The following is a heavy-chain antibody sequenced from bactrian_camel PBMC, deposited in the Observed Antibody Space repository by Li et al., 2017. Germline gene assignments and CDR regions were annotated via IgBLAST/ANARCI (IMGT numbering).Heavy chain of an antibody. CDR2: IYCADYST. CDR3: AKVNPGAISYAAD. D-gene: IGHD7*01. CDR1: RYTRTNYC. J-gene: IGHJ4*01. V-gene: IGHV3S1*01. Sequence: VQLVESGGGSVQAGGSLRLSCAGSRYTRTNYCMGWFRQAPGKEREAVATIYCADYSTNYADSVKGRFIISHDNAKNTLYLQMNSLKTEDTALYFCAKVNPGAISYAADRGQGTQVTVS.